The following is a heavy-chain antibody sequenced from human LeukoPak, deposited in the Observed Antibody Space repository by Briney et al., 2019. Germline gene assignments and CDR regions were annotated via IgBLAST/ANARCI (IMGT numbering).Heavy chain of an antibody. CDR1: GYTFTSYA. CDR3: ARFERERAFDI. J-gene: IGHJ3*02. Sequence: ASVKVSCKASGYTFTSYAMHWVRQAPVQRLEWMGWINAGNGNTKYSQKFQGRVTITRDTSASTAYMELSSLRSEDTAVYYCARFERERAFDIWGQGTMVTVSS. D-gene: IGHD1-1*01. CDR2: INAGNGNT. V-gene: IGHV1-3*01.